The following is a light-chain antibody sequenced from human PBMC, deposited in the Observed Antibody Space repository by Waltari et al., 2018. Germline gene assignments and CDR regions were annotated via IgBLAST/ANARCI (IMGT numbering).Light chain of an antibody. Sequence: EIVLTQSPGTLYLSPGERATLSCRASQSVSSGYLAWYQQKPGQAPSLLIYGASSRATSIPDRFSGSGSGTDFTLTISRLEPEDFAVYYCQQYGSSPPMYTFGQGTKLEIK. CDR1: QSVSSGY. J-gene: IGKJ2*01. CDR2: GAS. CDR3: QQYGSSPPMYT. V-gene: IGKV3-20*01.